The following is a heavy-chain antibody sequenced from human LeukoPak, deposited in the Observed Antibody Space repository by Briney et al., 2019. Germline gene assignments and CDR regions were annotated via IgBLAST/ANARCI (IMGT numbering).Heavy chain of an antibody. CDR1: GYTLTELS. CDR2: FDPEDGET. V-gene: IGHV1-24*01. D-gene: IGHD3-22*01. J-gene: IGHJ4*02. Sequence: GASVKVSCKVSGYTLTELSMHWARQAPGKGLEWMGGFDPEDGETIYAQKFQGRVTMTEDTSTDTAYMELSSLRSEDTAVYYCAMAHYYDSSGYYYAYGGHFDYWGQGTLVTVSS. CDR3: AMAHYYDSSGYYYAYGGHFDY.